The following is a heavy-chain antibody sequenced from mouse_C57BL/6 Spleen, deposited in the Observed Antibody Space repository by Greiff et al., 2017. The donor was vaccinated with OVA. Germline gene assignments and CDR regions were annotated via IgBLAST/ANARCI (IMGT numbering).Heavy chain of an antibody. CDR2: IDPEDGET. Sequence: VQLQQSGAELVKPGASVKLSCTASGFNIKDYYMHWVKQRTEQGLEWIGRIDPEDGETKYAPKFQGKATITADTSSNTAYLQLSSLTSEDTAVDYCASYYGSSYLGWYVDVWGTGTTVTVSS. D-gene: IGHD1-1*01. CDR1: GFNIKDYY. J-gene: IGHJ1*03. V-gene: IGHV14-2*01. CDR3: ASYYGSSYLGWYVDV.